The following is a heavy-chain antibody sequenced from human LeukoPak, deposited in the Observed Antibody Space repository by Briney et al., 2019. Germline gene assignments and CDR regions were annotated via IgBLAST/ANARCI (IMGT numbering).Heavy chain of an antibody. J-gene: IGHJ4*02. D-gene: IGHD3-16*01. CDR1: GFTVSSNY. Sequence: GGSLRLSCAASGFTVSSNYMSWVRQAPGKGLEWVSVIYSGGSTYYADSVKGRFTISRDNSKNTLFLQMNSLIVEDTAVYYCAKGGGIHVSFDYWGQGTLVTVSS. V-gene: IGHV3-66*01. CDR3: AKGGGIHVSFDY. CDR2: IYSGGST.